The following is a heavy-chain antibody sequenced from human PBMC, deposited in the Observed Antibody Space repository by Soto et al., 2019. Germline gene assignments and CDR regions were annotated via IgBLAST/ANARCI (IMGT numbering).Heavy chain of an antibody. Sequence: ASVKVSCKASGGTFSSYAISWVRQAPGQGLEWMGGIIPIFGTANYTQKFQGRVTITADESTSIAYMELSSLRSEDTAVYYCARNTGYSSSWPDYWGQGTLVTVSS. CDR1: GGTFSSYA. J-gene: IGHJ4*02. CDR3: ARNTGYSSSWPDY. CDR2: IIPIFGTA. D-gene: IGHD6-13*01. V-gene: IGHV1-69*13.